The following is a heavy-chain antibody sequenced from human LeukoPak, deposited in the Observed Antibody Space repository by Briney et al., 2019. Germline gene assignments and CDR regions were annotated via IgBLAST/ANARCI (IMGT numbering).Heavy chain of an antibody. J-gene: IGHJ4*02. D-gene: IGHD3-3*01. Sequence: ASVKVSCKASGYTFTSYGISWVRQAPGQGLEWMGWISAYNGNTNYAQKLQGRVTMTTDTSTSTAYMELRSLRSDDTAVYYCARDHYYDFWSGYFPRYWGQGTLVTVSS. CDR2: ISAYNGNT. CDR3: ARDHYYDFWSGYFPRY. CDR1: GYTFTSYG. V-gene: IGHV1-18*01.